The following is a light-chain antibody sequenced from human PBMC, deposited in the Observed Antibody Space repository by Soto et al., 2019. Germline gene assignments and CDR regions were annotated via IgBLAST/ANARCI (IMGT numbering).Light chain of an antibody. CDR2: EVN. CDR1: SSDVDGYNY. J-gene: IGLJ1*01. Sequence: QSVLTQPPPASGSPGQSVAISCTGTSSDVDGYNYVSWYQQHPGKAPKLMIYEVNKRPSGVPDRFSGSKSGNTASLTVSGLQAEDEADYYCSSYAGSSNVFGTGTKVTVL. V-gene: IGLV2-8*01. CDR3: SSYAGSSNV.